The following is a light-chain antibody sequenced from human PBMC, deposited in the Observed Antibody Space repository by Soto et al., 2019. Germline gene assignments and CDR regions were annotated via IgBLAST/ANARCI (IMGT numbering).Light chain of an antibody. J-gene: IGLJ2*01. CDR2: EVT. Sequence: QSVLTQPPSASGSPGQSVSISCTGTNSDVGGHNYVSWYQQYPGKAPKVMIYEVTKRPSGVPDRFSGSKSGNTASLTVSGLRAEDEAYYYCSSYAGSNNVLFGGGTKLTVL. V-gene: IGLV2-8*01. CDR1: NSDVGGHNY. CDR3: SSYAGSNNVL.